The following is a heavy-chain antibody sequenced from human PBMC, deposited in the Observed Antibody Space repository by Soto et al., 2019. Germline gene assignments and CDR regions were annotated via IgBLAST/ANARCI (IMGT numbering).Heavy chain of an antibody. CDR2: INAGNGNT. D-gene: IGHD5-18*01. CDR1: GYTFTSYA. V-gene: IGHV1-3*01. J-gene: IGHJ6*02. CDR3: ARDLASIQLWLDYYYYYGMDV. Sequence: RASVKVSCKASGYTFTSYAMHWVRQAPGQRLEWMGWINAGNGNTKYSQKFQGRVTITRDTSASTAYMELSSLRSGDTAVYYCARDLASIQLWLDYYYYYGMDVWGQGTTVTVSS.